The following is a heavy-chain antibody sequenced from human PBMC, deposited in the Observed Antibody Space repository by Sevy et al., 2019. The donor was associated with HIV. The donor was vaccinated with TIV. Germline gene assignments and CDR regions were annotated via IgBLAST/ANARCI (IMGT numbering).Heavy chain of an antibody. CDR1: GFTFSSYA. V-gene: IGHV3-23*01. CDR3: AKAIVVVGATAWFDP. CDR2: ISGSGGST. J-gene: IGHJ5*02. D-gene: IGHD2-15*01. Sequence: GGSLRLSCAASGFTFSSYAMNWVRQAPGKGLERVSAISGSGGSTYYVDSVKGRFTISRDNSKNTLYLQMNSLRAEDTAVYYCAKAIVVVGATAWFDPWGQGTLVTVSS.